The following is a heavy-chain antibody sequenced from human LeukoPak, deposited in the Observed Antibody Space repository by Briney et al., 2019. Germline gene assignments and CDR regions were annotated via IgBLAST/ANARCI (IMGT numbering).Heavy chain of an antibody. CDR1: GGSFSGYY. CDR2: INHSGST. D-gene: IGHD6-13*01. Sequence: PETLSLTCAVYGGSFSGYYWSWIRQPPGKGLEWIGGINHSGSTNYNPSLKRRVTISVDTSKNQFSLKLSSVTAADTAVYYCATLHSSSSSSFESWGQGTLVTVSS. J-gene: IGHJ4*02. V-gene: IGHV4-34*01. CDR3: ATLHSSSSSSFES.